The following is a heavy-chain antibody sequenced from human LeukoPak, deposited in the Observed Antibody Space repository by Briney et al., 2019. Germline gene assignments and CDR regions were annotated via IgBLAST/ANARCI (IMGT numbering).Heavy chain of an antibody. CDR1: GGSISSYY. CDR3: ARQPLGYCSSTSCYTGSFDY. CDR2: IYYSGST. D-gene: IGHD2-2*02. V-gene: IGHV4-59*08. J-gene: IGHJ4*02. Sequence: SETLSLTCTVSGGSISSYYWSWIRQPPGKGLEWIGYIYYSGSTNYNPSLKSRVTISVDTSKNQFSLKLSSVTAAGTAVYYCARQPLGYCSSTSCYTGSFDYWGQGTLVTVSS.